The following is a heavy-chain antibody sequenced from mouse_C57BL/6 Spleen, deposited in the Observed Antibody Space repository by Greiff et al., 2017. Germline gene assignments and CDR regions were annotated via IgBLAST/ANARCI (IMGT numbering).Heavy chain of an antibody. CDR1: GYTFTSYW. J-gene: IGHJ4*01. V-gene: IGHV1-55*01. Sequence: QVQLQQPGAELVKPGASVKMSCKASGYTFTSYWITWVKQRPGQGLEWIGDIYPGSGSTNYNEKFKSKATLTVDTSSITAYMQLSSLTSEDSAVYYCARGGNIYDYDSFYAMDYWGQGTSVTVSS. CDR3: ARGGNIYDYDSFYAMDY. D-gene: IGHD2-4*01. CDR2: IYPGSGST.